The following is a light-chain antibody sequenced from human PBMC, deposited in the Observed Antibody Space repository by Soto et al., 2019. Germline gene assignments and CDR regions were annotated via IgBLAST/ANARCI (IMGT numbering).Light chain of an antibody. V-gene: IGKV3-15*01. CDR1: QSINNN. J-gene: IGKJ1*01. CDR3: LQYNHWPPWT. Sequence: EIVMTQSPATLSVSPGEGATLSCRASQSINNNLVWYQQKPGQAPRLLIYGASTRATGIPARFSGSGSGTEFTLTISSLQSEDFAVYYCLQYNHWPPWTFGQGTKVDIK. CDR2: GAS.